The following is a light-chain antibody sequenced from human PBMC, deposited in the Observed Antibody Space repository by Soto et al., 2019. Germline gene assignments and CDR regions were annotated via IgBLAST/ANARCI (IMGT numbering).Light chain of an antibody. J-gene: IGLJ2*01. Sequence: QSVLTQPPSASGTPGQRVTISCSGSSSNIETNTVNWYQQLPGTAPKLLIYSNDQRPSGVPDRFSGSKSGTSASLAISGLQSEDEADYSCAAWDDRLNGVVFGGGTKLTGL. CDR3: AAWDDRLNGVV. V-gene: IGLV1-44*01. CDR1: SSNIETNT. CDR2: SND.